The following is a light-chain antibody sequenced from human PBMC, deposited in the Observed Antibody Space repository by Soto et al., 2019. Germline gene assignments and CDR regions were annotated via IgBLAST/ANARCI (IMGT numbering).Light chain of an antibody. CDR1: QSLSSNN. CDR3: QQYGIALT. V-gene: IGKV3-20*01. Sequence: EIVLTQSPGTVSLSPGERATLSCRASQSLSSNNLAWYRHKPGQAPRLLVYGASNRATGVPDRFSGSGSGTDFTLTISRLEPEDFAVYYCQQYGIALTFGGGTKVEIK. J-gene: IGKJ4*01. CDR2: GAS.